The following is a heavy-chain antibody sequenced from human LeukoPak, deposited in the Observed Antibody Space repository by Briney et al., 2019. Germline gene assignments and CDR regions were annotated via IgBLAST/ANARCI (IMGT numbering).Heavy chain of an antibody. D-gene: IGHD6-13*01. CDR1: GGTFSSYA. CDR2: IIPIFGTA. J-gene: IGHJ4*02. CDR3: ARAKPRYSSSWYVSGFDY. V-gene: IGHV1-69*13. Sequence: SVKVSCKASGGTFSSYAISWVRQAPGQGLEWMGGIIPIFGTANYAQKFQGRVTITADESTGTAYMELSSLRSEDTAVYYCARAKPRYSSSWYVSGFDYWGQGTLVTVSS.